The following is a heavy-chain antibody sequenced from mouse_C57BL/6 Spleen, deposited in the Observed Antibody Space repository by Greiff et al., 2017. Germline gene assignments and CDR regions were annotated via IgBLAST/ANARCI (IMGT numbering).Heavy chain of an antibody. D-gene: IGHD2-5*01. V-gene: IGHV14-3*01. J-gene: IGHJ2*01. CDR3: ARGGYYSIYYFDY. CDR1: GFNIKNTY. CDR2: IDPANGNT. Sequence: VHVKQSVAELVRPGASVKLSCTASGFNIKNTYMHWVKQRPEQGLEWIGRIDPANGNTKYAPKFQGKATITADTSSNTAYLQLSSLTSEDTAIYYCARGGYYSIYYFDYWGQGTTLTVSS.